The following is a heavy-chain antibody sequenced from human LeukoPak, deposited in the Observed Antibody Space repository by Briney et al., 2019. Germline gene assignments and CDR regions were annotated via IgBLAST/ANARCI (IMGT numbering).Heavy chain of an antibody. V-gene: IGHV3-7*01. Sequence: GGSLRLSCAASGFTFSSYWMSWVRQAPGKGLEWVANIKQDGSEKYYVDSVKGRFTISRDNAKNPLYLQMNSLRAEDTAVYYCARYCSSTSCSIGGFRFDPWGQGTLVTVSS. J-gene: IGHJ5*02. CDR3: ARYCSSTSCSIGGFRFDP. CDR2: IKQDGSEK. CDR1: GFTFSSYW. D-gene: IGHD2-2*01.